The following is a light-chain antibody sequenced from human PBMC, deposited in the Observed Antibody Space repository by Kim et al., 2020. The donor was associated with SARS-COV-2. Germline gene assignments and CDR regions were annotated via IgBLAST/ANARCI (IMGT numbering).Light chain of an antibody. CDR3: SSYTSSSTWV. CDR1: SSDVGGYNY. CDR2: DVS. J-gene: IGLJ1*01. Sequence: GQSITISCTGTSSDVGGYNYVSWYQQHPGKAPKLMIYDVSNRPSGVSKRFSGSKSGNTASLTISGLQAEDEADYYCSSYTSSSTWVFGTGTKVTVL. V-gene: IGLV2-14*03.